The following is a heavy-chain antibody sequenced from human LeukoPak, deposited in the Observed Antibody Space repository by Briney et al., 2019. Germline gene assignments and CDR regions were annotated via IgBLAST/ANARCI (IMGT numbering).Heavy chain of an antibody. CDR3: ARDYVWGSYRYFDF. D-gene: IGHD3-16*02. J-gene: IGHJ4*02. CDR2: ISTYNGNT. Sequence: GASVKVSCKASGYTFTSSGISWVRQAPGQGLEWMACISTYNGNTNYAQKLQGRVTMTTDTSTSTAYMELRSLRSDDTAVYYCARDYVWGSYRYFDFWGQGTLVIVSS. CDR1: GYTFTSSG. V-gene: IGHV1-18*04.